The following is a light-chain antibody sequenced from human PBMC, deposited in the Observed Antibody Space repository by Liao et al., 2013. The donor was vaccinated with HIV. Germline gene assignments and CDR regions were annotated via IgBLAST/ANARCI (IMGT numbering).Light chain of an antibody. V-gene: IGLV3-1*01. CDR1: KLGDKY. CDR2: QDN. Sequence: SYELTQPPSVSVSPGQTASIICSGDKLGDKYACWYQQKPGQSPVVVIYQDNKRPSGIPERFSGSNSGNTATLTISGTQAMDEADYYCQAWDSSMYVFGTGTKVTVL. J-gene: IGLJ1*01. CDR3: QAWDSSMYV.